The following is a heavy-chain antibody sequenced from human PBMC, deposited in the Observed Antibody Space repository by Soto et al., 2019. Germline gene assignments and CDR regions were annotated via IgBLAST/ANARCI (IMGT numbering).Heavy chain of an antibody. V-gene: IGHV1-18*01. CDR2: ISLYSDGT. D-gene: IGHD2-2*01. J-gene: IGHJ5*02. Sequence: QVQLVQSGGEVKRPGASVKVSCKTSGYTFSNYGITWVRQAPGQPLEWLGRISLYSDGTNYAQKFQGRVSMTPDTSTTPAYMEVRSLRSNDTAVYYWARVVPGAEAWFGPWGQGTLVTVSS. CDR3: ARVVPGAEAWFGP. CDR1: GYTFSNYG.